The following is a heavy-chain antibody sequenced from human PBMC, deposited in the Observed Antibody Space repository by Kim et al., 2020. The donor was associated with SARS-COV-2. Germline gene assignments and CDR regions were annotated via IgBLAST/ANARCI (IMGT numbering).Heavy chain of an antibody. Sequence: ASVKVSCKASGYTFTSYTMNWVRQAPGQGLEWMGWINTNTGNPTYAQGFTGRFVFSLDTSVSTAYLQIGSLKAEDTAVYYCASLGATTSFYYYGMDVWGQGTTVTVSS. CDR3: ASLGATTSFYYYGMDV. V-gene: IGHV7-4-1*01. D-gene: IGHD1-26*01. J-gene: IGHJ6*02. CDR2: INTNTGNP. CDR1: GYTFTSYT.